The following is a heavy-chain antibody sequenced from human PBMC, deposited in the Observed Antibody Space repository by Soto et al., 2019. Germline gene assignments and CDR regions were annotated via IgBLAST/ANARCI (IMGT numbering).Heavy chain of an antibody. J-gene: IGHJ3*01. V-gene: IGHV1-18*04. CDR3: ARVKVPAAILGAFDL. Sequence: AASVKVSCKASQYKFTNYCVHWVRQAPGQGLDWMGWINPIKGDTNSAAIFQGRVTMTTDTSTRTAYMELRSLKSDDTAVYYCARVKVPAAILGAFDLWGQGTLVTVSS. CDR2: INPIKGDT. CDR1: QYKFTNYC. D-gene: IGHD2-2*02.